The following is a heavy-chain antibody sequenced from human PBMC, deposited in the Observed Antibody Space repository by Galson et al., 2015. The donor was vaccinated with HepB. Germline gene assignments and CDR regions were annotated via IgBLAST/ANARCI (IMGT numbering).Heavy chain of an antibody. V-gene: IGHV3-48*01. CDR3: ARVGYYDSNGYQHASDI. J-gene: IGHJ3*02. Sequence: SLRLSCAASGFTFSTYGMNWVRQAPGKGLECVSYISSSSSIIYYADSVKGRFTISRDNAKNSLYLQMSSLRAEDTAVYYCARVGYYDSNGYQHASDIWGRGTMVTVSS. CDR2: ISSSSSII. D-gene: IGHD3-22*01. CDR1: GFTFSTYG.